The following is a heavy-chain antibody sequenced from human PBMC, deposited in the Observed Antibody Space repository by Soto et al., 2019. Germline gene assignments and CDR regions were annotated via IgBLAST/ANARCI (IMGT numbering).Heavy chain of an antibody. Sequence: EVQLVESGGGLVQPGRSLRLSCAASGFTFDDYAMHWVRQAPGKGLEWVSGISWNSGTIVYADSVKGRFTISRDNAXXXLXLQMNSLRGEDTALYYCAKDMRGGSSSSRYYYGLDVWGQGTTVTVSS. CDR1: GFTFDDYA. D-gene: IGHD6-13*01. CDR2: ISWNSGTI. J-gene: IGHJ6*02. CDR3: AKDMRGGSSSSRYYYGLDV. V-gene: IGHV3-9*01.